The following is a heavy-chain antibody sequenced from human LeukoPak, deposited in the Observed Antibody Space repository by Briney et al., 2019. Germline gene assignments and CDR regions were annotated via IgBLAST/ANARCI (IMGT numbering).Heavy chain of an antibody. Sequence: PSETLSLTCTVSGGSISSYYWSWIRQPPGKGLEWIGYIYYSGSTNYNPSLKSRVTMSVDTSKNQFSLKLSSVTAADTAVYYCARDLPENWFDPWGQGTLVTVSS. V-gene: IGHV4-59*12. CDR3: ARDLPENWFDP. J-gene: IGHJ5*02. CDR1: GGSISSYY. CDR2: IYYSGST.